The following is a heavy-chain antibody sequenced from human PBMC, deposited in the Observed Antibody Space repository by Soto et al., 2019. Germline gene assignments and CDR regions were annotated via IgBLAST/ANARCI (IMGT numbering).Heavy chain of an antibody. CDR1: GFTFGSYA. D-gene: IGHD4-4*01. CDR3: AKHTSTVPYYMDV. CDR2: ILAGGSST. Sequence: EVQLLESGGGLVQPGGSLRLSCAASGFTFGSYAMSWVRQAPGKGLEWVSTILAGGSSTYYADSVKGRFSMSRENSENTLYLQMNSLRAEDTAVYYCAKHTSTVPYYMDVWGKGTTVTVSS. J-gene: IGHJ6*03. V-gene: IGHV3-23*01.